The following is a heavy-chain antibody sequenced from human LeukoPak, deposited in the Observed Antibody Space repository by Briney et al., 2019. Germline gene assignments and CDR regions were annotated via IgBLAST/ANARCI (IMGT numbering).Heavy chain of an antibody. J-gene: IGHJ4*02. V-gene: IGHV3-66*01. CDR3: ARANLPYYYDSSGYPY. D-gene: IGHD3-22*01. CDR1: GSTVSSNY. CDR2: IYSGGST. Sequence: AGGSLRLSCAASGSTVSSNYMSWVRKAPGKGLEWASVIYSGGSTYYADSVKGRFTISRDNSKNTLYLQMNSLRAEDTAVYYCARANLPYYYDSSGYPYWGQGTLVTVSS.